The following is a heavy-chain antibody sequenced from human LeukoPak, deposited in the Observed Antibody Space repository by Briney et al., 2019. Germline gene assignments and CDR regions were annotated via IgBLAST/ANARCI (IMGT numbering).Heavy chain of an antibody. D-gene: IGHD1-14*01. CDR2: ISGDGSRT. J-gene: IGHJ4*02. CDR3: AREEPAGSTDY. V-gene: IGHV3-64*01. CDR1: GFTFSSYP. Sequence: GGSLRLSCVASGFTFSSYPMHWVRQAPGKGLEYVSVISGDGSRTYYTNSVKGRFTISRDNSKHTLYLQMGSLRDEDMAVYYCAREEPAGSTDYWGQGTLVTVSS.